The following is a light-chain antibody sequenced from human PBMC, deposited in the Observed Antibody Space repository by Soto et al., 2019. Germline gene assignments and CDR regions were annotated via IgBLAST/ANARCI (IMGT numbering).Light chain of an antibody. V-gene: IGLV1-47*01. CDR1: SSNIGSNY. J-gene: IGLJ7*01. CDR2: RNN. Sequence: QSVLTQPPSASGTPGQRVTISCSGSSSNIGSNYVYWYQQLPGTAPKLLIYRNNQWPSGVPDRFSGSKSGTSASLAISGPRSEDEADYYCAAWDDSLSGWVFGGGTQLTVL. CDR3: AAWDDSLSGWV.